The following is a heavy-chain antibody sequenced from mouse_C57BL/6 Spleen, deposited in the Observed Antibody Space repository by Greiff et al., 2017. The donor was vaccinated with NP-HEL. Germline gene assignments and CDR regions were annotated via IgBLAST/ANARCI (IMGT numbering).Heavy chain of an antibody. CDR3: ASLYYGNYGRYFDV. CDR2: ISNGGGST. Sequence: EVQVVESGGGLVQPGGSLKLSCAASGFTFSDYYMYWVRQTPEKRLEWVAYISNGGGSTYYPDTVKGRFTISRDNAKNTLYLQVCRLKSDDTAMYYGASLYYGNYGRYFDVWGTGTTVTVSS. J-gene: IGHJ1*03. D-gene: IGHD2-1*01. V-gene: IGHV5-12*01. CDR1: GFTFSDYY.